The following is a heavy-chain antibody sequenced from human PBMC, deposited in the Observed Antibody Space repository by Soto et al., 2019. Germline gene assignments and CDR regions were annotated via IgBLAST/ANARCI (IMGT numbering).Heavy chain of an antibody. CDR3: ARDDVIRTGEEGLLDY. J-gene: IGHJ4*02. CDR1: GFTFSNHN. Sequence: EVQLVESGGGLVKPGGSLRLSCTGSGFTFSNHNMNCVRQAPGKGLEWLSSISGSSGFVSYADSVKGRFTISRHNAKYSVFLQMNSLRVEDTAVYFCARDDVIRTGEEGLLDYWGQGTLVTVSS. V-gene: IGHV3-21*01. CDR2: ISGSSGFV. D-gene: IGHD7-27*01.